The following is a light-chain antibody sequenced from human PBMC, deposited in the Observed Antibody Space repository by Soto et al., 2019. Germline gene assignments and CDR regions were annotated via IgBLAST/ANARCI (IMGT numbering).Light chain of an antibody. J-gene: IGKJ1*01. CDR1: QSVSSN. Sequence: EIVMTQSPATLSVSPGERATLSCRASQSVSSNLAWYQQKPGQAPRLLIYGASTRATGIPARFSGSGSGTEFTPTISSLQSEDFAVYYCQQNNNWPPWTCGQGTKVEIK. CDR2: GAS. V-gene: IGKV3-15*01. CDR3: QQNNNWPPWT.